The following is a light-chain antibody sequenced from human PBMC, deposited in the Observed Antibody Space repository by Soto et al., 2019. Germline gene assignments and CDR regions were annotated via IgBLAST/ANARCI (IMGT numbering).Light chain of an antibody. Sequence: SYELTQPPSVSVAPGKTARISCEGDNIEVKSVHWYQQRPGQAPVVVISYDDDRSSGIPERFSGSNSANTATLTISNVEAGDEADYFCQVWDPDTDRVIFGEGTKLTVL. V-gene: IGLV3-21*04. CDR3: QVWDPDTDRVI. CDR2: YDD. CDR1: NIEVKS. J-gene: IGLJ2*01.